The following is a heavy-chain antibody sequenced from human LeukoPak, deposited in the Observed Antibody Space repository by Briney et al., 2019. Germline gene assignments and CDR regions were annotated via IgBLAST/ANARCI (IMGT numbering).Heavy chain of an antibody. CDR2: FNPNGGVT. J-gene: IGHJ4*02. CDR1: GYTFIDHY. CDR3: ARDRGGIVIVPVPDY. V-gene: IGHV1-2*02. D-gene: IGHD2-2*01. Sequence: ASVKASCKASGYTFIDHYIHWVRQAPGQGLEWMGWFNPNGGVTNLAQKFQGRVTMTRDTSISTAHMQLNMLRYDDTAVYYCARDRGGIVIVPVPDYWGQGTLVTVS.